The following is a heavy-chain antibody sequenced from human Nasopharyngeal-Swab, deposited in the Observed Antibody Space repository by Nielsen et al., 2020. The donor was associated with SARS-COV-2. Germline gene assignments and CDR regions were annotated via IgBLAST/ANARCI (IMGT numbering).Heavy chain of an antibody. D-gene: IGHD6-19*01. J-gene: IGHJ4*02. CDR3: ARGGPVAFDY. V-gene: IGHV1-8*01. CDR2: MTPKTGYT. Sequence: ASVKVSCKASGFTFTTYDINWVRQASGQGPEWMGWMTPKTGYTGYAQKFQGRVTMTWNTSISTAYMDLNSLTSEDTAVYYCARGGPVAFDYWGQGSLVIVSS. CDR1: GFTFTTYD.